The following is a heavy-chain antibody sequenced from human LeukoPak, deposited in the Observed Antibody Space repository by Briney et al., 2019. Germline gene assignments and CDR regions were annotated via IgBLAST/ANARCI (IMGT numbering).Heavy chain of an antibody. J-gene: IGHJ4*02. D-gene: IGHD3-10*01. V-gene: IGHV3-7*01. CDR3: ARVTAAGRVRGVIILPTY. Sequence: PGGSLRLSCAASGFTFSSYWMSWVRQAPGKGLEWVANIKKDGSEKYYVDSVKGRFTISRDNAKTSLYLQMNSLRAEDTAVYYCARVTAAGRVRGVIILPTYWGQGTLVTVSS. CDR2: IKKDGSEK. CDR1: GFTFSSYW.